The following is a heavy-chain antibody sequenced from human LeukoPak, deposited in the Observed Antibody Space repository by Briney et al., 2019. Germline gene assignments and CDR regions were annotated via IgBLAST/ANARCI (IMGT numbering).Heavy chain of an antibody. J-gene: IGHJ4*02. CDR3: ARDFGRWIQSKPPYLDY. V-gene: IGHV4-34*01. Sequence: GSLRLSCAASGFTFSDYYMSWIRQPPGKGLEWIGEINHSGSTSYNPSLKSRVIISVDTSKNQFSLKLTSVTAADTALYYCARDFGRWIQSKPPYLDYWGQGLLVTVSS. CDR1: GFTFSDYY. CDR2: INHSGST. D-gene: IGHD5-24*01.